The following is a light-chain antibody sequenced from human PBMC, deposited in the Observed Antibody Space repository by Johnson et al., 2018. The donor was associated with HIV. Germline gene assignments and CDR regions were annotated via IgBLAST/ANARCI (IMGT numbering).Light chain of an antibody. CDR3: GTWNRRLSAGHV. CDR2: DNN. CDR1: SSNIGNNY. V-gene: IGLV1-51*01. J-gene: IGLJ6*01. Sequence: QSVLTQPPSVSAAPGQKVTISCSGSSSNIGNNYVSWYQQLPGTAPKLLIYDNNKRPSGIPDRISGSKSGTSATLGITGLQTGDEADYYFGTWNRRLSAGHVFGTGTKVTVL.